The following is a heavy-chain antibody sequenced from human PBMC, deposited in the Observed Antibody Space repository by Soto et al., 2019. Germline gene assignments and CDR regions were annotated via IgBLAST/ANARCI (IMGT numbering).Heavy chain of an antibody. CDR3: ARARDCTSSSCSGVNWFDP. CDR1: GCSISSGTWY. J-gene: IGHJ5*02. CDR2: ISYSGST. D-gene: IGHD2-2*01. Sequence: PSETLSLTCTFSGCSISSGTWYWSWIRQHPGKGLEWIGYISYSGSTFYNPSLRSRLTISVDTSENQFSLKLNSVTAADTAVYYCARARDCTSSSCSGVNWFDPWGQGTLVTVSS. V-gene: IGHV4-31*03.